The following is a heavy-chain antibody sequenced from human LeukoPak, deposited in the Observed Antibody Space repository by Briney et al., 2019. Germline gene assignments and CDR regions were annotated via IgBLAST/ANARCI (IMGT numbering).Heavy chain of an antibody. CDR2: IKEDGTAK. CDR3: AENRGVA. J-gene: IGHJ3*01. V-gene: IGHV3-7*01. Sequence: GGSLRLSCAASGFTFSSSWMDWVRQAPGKGLEWVGNIKEDGTAKNYVVSVRGRFTISRDNAKNSLYLQMNSLRAEDTAVYYCAENRGVAWGQGTMVTVSS. D-gene: IGHD3-10*01. CDR1: GFTFSSSW.